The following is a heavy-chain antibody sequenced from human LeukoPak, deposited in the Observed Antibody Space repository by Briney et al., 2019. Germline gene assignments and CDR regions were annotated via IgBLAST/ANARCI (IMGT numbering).Heavy chain of an antibody. CDR1: GGSISSYY. CDR3: ARSDRYFDWLFDY. CDR2: IYYSGST. V-gene: IGHV4-59*08. D-gene: IGHD3-9*01. Sequence: NPSETLSLTCTVSGGSISSYYWSWIRQPPGKGLEWIGYIYYSGSTNYNPSLKSRVTISVDTSKNQFSLKLSSVTTADTAVYYCARSDRYFDWLFDYWGQGTLVTVSS. J-gene: IGHJ4*02.